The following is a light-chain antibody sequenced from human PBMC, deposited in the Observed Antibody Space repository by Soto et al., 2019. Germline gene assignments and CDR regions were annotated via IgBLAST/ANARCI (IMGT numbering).Light chain of an antibody. J-gene: IGKJ1*01. Sequence: EVVLTQSPGIMYLSPGERATLSCRASQTVGRSYLAWYQQKPGQAPRLLIFGTSTRATGIPDRFSGGGSGTDFTLTISRLDPEDYAVYYCQKYGNFWTFGQGTKV. CDR2: GTS. CDR1: QTVGRSY. CDR3: QKYGNFWT. V-gene: IGKV3-20*01.